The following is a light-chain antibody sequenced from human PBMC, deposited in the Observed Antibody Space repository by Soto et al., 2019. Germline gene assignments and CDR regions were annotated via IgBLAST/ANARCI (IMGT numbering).Light chain of an antibody. CDR2: DNN. V-gene: IGLV1-51*01. Sequence: QSVLTHPPSVSSAPGHMVTISCSGTASNIGNDYVSWYQQLPGEAPQLLIYDNNRRPSGIPDRFSGSRSDTSATLGITGLQTGDEADYYCGAWDSSLTVYVFGTGTKVTVL. J-gene: IGLJ1*01. CDR1: ASNIGNDY. CDR3: GAWDSSLTVYV.